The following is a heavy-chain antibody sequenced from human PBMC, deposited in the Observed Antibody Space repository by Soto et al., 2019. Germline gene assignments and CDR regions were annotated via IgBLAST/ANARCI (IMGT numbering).Heavy chain of an antibody. CDR3: AKDREYSSSWPYFDY. Sequence: TVGSLRLSCAASGFTFSSYAMSWVRQAPGKGLEWVSAISGSGGSTYYADSVKGRFTISRDNSKNTLYLQMNSLRAEDTAVYYCAKDREYSSSWPYFDYWGQGTLVTVSS. CDR2: ISGSGGST. J-gene: IGHJ4*02. D-gene: IGHD6-6*01. CDR1: GFTFSSYA. V-gene: IGHV3-23*01.